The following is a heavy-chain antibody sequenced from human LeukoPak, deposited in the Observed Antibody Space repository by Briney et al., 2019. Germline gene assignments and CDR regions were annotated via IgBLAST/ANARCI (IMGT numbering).Heavy chain of an antibody. CDR1: GFTFGDYA. D-gene: IGHD3-22*01. Sequence: GGSLRLSCTASGFTFGDYAMSWVRQAQGKGLGWVGFIRSKAYGGTTEYAASVKGRFTISRDDSKSIAYLQMNSLQTEDTAVYYCTRAYDRSGYYYGFSAYAFDIWGQGTMVTVSS. CDR2: IRSKAYGGTT. J-gene: IGHJ3*02. CDR3: TRAYDRSGYYYGFSAYAFDI. V-gene: IGHV3-49*04.